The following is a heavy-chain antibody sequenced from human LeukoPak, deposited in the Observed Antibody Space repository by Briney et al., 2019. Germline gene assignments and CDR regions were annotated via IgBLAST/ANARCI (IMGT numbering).Heavy chain of an antibody. Sequence: ASVKVSCMASGYTFTSYDINWVRQATGQGLEWMGWMNPNSGNTGYAQKFQGRVTMTRNTSISTAYMELSSLRSEDTAVYYCARGLWFGELFFWDFDYWGQGTLVTVSS. CDR2: MNPNSGNT. V-gene: IGHV1-8*01. D-gene: IGHD3-10*01. J-gene: IGHJ4*02. CDR1: GYTFTSYD. CDR3: ARGLWFGELFFWDFDY.